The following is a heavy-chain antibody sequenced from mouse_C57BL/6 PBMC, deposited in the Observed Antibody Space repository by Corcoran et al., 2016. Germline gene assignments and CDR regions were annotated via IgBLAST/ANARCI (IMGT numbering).Heavy chain of an antibody. CDR3: ARSIYYYGSSYGGAMDY. CDR1: GYAFSSYW. J-gene: IGHJ4*01. D-gene: IGHD1-1*01. Sequence: QVQLQQSGAELVKPGASVKISCKASGYAFSSYWMTWVKQRPGKGLEWIGQIYPGDGDTNYNGKFKGKATLTADKSSSTAYMQLSSLTSEDSAVYFCARSIYYYGSSYGGAMDYWGQGTSVTVSS. V-gene: IGHV1-80*01. CDR2: IYPGDGDT.